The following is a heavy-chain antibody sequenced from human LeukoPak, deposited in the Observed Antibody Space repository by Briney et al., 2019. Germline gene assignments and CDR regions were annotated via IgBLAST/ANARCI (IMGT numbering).Heavy chain of an antibody. J-gene: IGHJ5*02. Sequence: PGGSLRLSCAASGFTFSSYAMSWVRQAPGKGLEWVSAISGSGGSTYYADSVKGRFTISRDNSKTPLYLQMNSLRAEDTAVYYCAKRRVRPRSYDSSGYYVGGENWFDPWGQGTLVTVSS. CDR2: ISGSGGST. D-gene: IGHD3-22*01. CDR1: GFTFSSYA. V-gene: IGHV3-23*01. CDR3: AKRRVRPRSYDSSGYYVGGENWFDP.